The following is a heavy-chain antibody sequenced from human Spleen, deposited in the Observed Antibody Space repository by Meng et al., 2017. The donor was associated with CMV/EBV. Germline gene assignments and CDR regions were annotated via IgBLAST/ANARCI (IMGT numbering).Heavy chain of an antibody. Sequence: LKGSGPTLVKPPQTPTRTCNFSGFSLSTSGVGVGWIRQPPGKALEWLALIYWDDDKRYSPSLKSRLTITKDTSKNQVVLTMTNMDPVDTATYYCAHRWWLVSCDYWGQGTLVTVSS. J-gene: IGHJ4*02. CDR3: AHRWWLVSCDY. D-gene: IGHD6-19*01. CDR2: IYWDDDK. CDR1: GFSLSTSGVG. V-gene: IGHV2-5*02.